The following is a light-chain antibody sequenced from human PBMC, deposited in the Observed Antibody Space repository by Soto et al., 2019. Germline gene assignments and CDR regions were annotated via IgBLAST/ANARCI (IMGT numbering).Light chain of an antibody. CDR3: QQYTPNPRT. CDR2: KAS. Sequence: DIQMTQSPSTLSGSVGDRVTITCRASQTISSWLAWYQQKPGKAPKLLIYKASTLKSGVPSRFSGSGSGTEFNLTISSLQPDEFATYSCQQYTPNPRTFGQGTKLEIK. V-gene: IGKV1-5*03. J-gene: IGKJ1*01. CDR1: QTISSW.